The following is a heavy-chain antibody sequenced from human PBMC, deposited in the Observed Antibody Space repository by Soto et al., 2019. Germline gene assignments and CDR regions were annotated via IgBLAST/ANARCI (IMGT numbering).Heavy chain of an antibody. CDR3: ARHAYRSCWADY. CDR1: GGSISSSNYY. D-gene: IGHD6-19*01. J-gene: IGHJ4*02. Sequence: QLLESGPGLVKPSETLSLTCTVSGGSISSSNYYWGWIRQPPGKGLEWIGTIYYSGSTYCNPSLKSRVTISVDTSKNQFSLKLSSVTAAGTAVYYCARHAYRSCWADYWGQGTLVTVSS. CDR2: IYYSGST. V-gene: IGHV4-39*01.